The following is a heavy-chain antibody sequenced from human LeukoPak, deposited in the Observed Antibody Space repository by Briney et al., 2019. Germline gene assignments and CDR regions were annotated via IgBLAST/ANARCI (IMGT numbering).Heavy chain of an antibody. CDR2: IKQDGSEK. Sequence: GGSLRLSCAASGFTFSSYWMSWVRQAPGKGLEWVANIKQDGSEKYYVDSVKGRFTISRDNAKNSLYLQMNSLRAEDTAVYYCARELDPQTDYYGSGSYGTFDYWGQGTLVTVSS. CDR1: GFTFSSYW. V-gene: IGHV3-7*01. D-gene: IGHD3-10*01. CDR3: ARELDPQTDYYGSGSYGTFDY. J-gene: IGHJ4*02.